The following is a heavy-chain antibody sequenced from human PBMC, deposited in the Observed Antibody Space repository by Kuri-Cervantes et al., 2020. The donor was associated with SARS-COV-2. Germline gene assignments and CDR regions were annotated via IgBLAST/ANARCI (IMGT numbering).Heavy chain of an antibody. D-gene: IGHD3-3*01. Sequence: SQTLSLTCAFYGEPFSGYYWTWIRQSPGKGLEWIGEVNHRGDTNYNPSLMGRVIISVDTSNSQFSLRLTSVTAADTAVYYCARRPSDDFWSGYYYDYWGQGTLVTVSS. CDR1: GEPFSGYY. J-gene: IGHJ4*02. CDR3: ARRPSDDFWSGYYYDY. V-gene: IGHV4-34*01. CDR2: VNHRGDT.